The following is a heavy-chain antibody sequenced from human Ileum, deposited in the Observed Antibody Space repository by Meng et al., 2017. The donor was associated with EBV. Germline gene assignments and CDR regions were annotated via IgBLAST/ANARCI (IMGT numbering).Heavy chain of an antibody. J-gene: IGHJ4*02. D-gene: IGHD1-26*01. CDR3: ARWRVWEVGFDY. CDR1: DDTCNNYG. V-gene: IGHV1-18*01. CDR2: ISANDGRT. Sequence: QFVQLVPRGKKPGDSGRAACTPCDDTCNNYGLPWVRQAPGHAPEWMGWISANDGRTDPAQKFQGRHTMIRVTSTTTAYMAFTGLTSDDTAIYDCARWRVWEVGFDYWGQGTLVTVSS.